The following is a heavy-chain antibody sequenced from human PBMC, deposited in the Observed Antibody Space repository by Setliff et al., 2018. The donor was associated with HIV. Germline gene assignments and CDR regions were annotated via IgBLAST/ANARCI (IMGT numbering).Heavy chain of an antibody. D-gene: IGHD3-9*01. V-gene: IGHV1-46*02. J-gene: IGHJ4*02. CDR1: GYNFDFHY. CDR3: ASHAKTVDTGLFDY. Sequence: ASVKVSCKSSGYNFDFHYVHWVRQSPGQGFECWGVINPTAGSTTLEQKFQGRLTLTRDESTETVYMELTSLRSGDTTVYYCASHAKTVDTGLFDYWGQGTQVTVS. CDR2: INPTAGST.